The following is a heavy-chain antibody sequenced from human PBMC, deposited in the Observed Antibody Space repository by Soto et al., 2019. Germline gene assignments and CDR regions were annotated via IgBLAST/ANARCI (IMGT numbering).Heavy chain of an antibody. CDR3: ARVGGLAARTFDY. CDR1: GGSISDFY. V-gene: IGHV4-59*01. D-gene: IGHD6-6*01. CDR2: IYYSGST. Sequence: PSETLSLTCTVSGGSISDFYWSWIRQPPGKGLEWIGYIYYSGSTNYNPSLKRRVTISVDTSKNQFSLNLRSMSPADTAVYYCARVGGLAARTFDYWGPGTLVTVSS. J-gene: IGHJ4*02.